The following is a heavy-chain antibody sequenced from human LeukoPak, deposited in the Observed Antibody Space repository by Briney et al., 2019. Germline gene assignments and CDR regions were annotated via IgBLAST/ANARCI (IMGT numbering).Heavy chain of an antibody. CDR1: GFTFSTYA. Sequence: GGSLRLSCIASGFTFSTYAIYWVRQAPGKGLQYVSAISSHGGSSYYADSVKGRFTISRDNSENTVYLQMGSLRAEDMAVYYCARDYSNHGYLDYWGQGTLVTVSS. V-gene: IGHV3-64*02. CDR3: ARDYSNHGYLDY. D-gene: IGHD4-11*01. CDR2: ISSHGGSS. J-gene: IGHJ4*02.